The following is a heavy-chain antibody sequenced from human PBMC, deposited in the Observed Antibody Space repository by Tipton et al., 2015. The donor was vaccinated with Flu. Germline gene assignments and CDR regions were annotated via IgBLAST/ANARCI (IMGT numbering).Heavy chain of an antibody. CDR1: GYSFTSHW. CDR3: ARQATPILGPTPVYSYFDL. CDR2: VYPGDSDT. V-gene: IGHV5-51*01. J-gene: IGHJ2*01. D-gene: IGHD2/OR15-2a*01. Sequence: VQLVQSGAEVKKPGESLKISCKASGYSFTSHWIGWVRQMPGKGSEWMGVVYPGDSDTRYRPSFQGQVTISADKSITTAYLQWSSLKTSDTAIYYCARQATPILGPTPVYSYFDLWGRGTLVTVSS.